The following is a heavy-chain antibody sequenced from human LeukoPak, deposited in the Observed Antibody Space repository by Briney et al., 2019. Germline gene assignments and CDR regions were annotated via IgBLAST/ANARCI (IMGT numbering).Heavy chain of an antibody. D-gene: IGHD3-22*01. V-gene: IGHV3-23*01. CDR3: AKSLEYSDSTGYLTRVFDY. CDR1: GFTFSSYG. CDR2: IVGNGYST. J-gene: IGHJ4*02. Sequence: GGSLRLSCAASGFTFSSYGMSWVRHAPGKGPEWGSGIVGNGYSTYYADSVKGRFAISRDNSKNTLFLHMNSLRAEDTAVYYCAKSLEYSDSTGYLTRVFDYWGQGTLVTVSS.